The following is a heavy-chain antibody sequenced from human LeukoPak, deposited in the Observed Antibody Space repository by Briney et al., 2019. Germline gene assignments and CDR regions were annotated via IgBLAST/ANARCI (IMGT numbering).Heavy chain of an antibody. CDR1: GFTFNNYG. V-gene: IGHV3-23*01. CDR3: AKSRSAVAVAGSNY. Sequence: GGSLRLSCASSGFTFNNYGMSWVRLAPGKGLEWVSGISGSGDNTYYADSVRGRFTISRDSSRDTLYLQMNSLRAEDTAVYYCAKSRSAVAVAGSNYWGQGTLVTVSS. CDR2: ISGSGDNT. D-gene: IGHD6-19*01. J-gene: IGHJ4*02.